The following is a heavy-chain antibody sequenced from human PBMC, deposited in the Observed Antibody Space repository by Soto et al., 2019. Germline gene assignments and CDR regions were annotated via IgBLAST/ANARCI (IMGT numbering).Heavy chain of an antibody. J-gene: IGHJ5*02. CDR3: ARGAAKDLVRGYNWFDP. CDR2: INHSGST. Sequence: SETLSLTCAIYGGSFSDYYWSWIRQPPGKGLEWIGEINHSGSTNYNPSLKSRVTMSVDTSKNQFSLRLNSVTAADTAVYYCARGAAKDLVRGYNWFDPWGQGTLVTVSS. CDR1: GGSFSDYY. D-gene: IGHD3-9*01. V-gene: IGHV4-34*01.